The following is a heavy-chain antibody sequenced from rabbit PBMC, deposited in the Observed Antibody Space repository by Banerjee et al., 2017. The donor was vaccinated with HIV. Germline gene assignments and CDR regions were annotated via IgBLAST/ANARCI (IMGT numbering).Heavy chain of an antibody. CDR1: GFDFSSYY. Sequence: QSLEESGGGLVQPGGSLKLSCKASGFDFSSYYMSWVRQAPGKGLEWIACIYGASSGNAYYANWAKGRFTISKTSSTTMTLQMTSLTAADTATYFCARDLPISGGYSFDLWGPGTLVTVS. J-gene: IGHJ4*01. CDR3: ARDLPISGGYSFDL. D-gene: IGHD1-1*01. V-gene: IGHV1S40*01. CDR2: IYGASSGNA.